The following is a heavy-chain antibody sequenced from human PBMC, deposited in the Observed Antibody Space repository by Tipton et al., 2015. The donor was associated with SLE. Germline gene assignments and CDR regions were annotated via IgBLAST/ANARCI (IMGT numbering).Heavy chain of an antibody. D-gene: IGHD3-16*02. CDR1: GGTFSSYA. Sequence: QLVQSGAEVKKPGSSVKVSCKASGGTFSSYAISWVRRAPGQGLEWMGRIIPIFGTANYAQKFQGRVTITADESTSTAYMELSSLRSEDTAVYYCASQFDYVWGSYRYTEAFDIWGQGTMVTVSS. CDR2: IIPIFGTA. V-gene: IGHV1-69*18. J-gene: IGHJ3*02. CDR3: ASQFDYVWGSYRYTEAFDI.